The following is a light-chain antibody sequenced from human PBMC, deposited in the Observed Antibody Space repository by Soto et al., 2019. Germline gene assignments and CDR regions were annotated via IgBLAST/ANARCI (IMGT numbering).Light chain of an antibody. CDR3: QQYGRSPTT. J-gene: IGKJ1*01. Sequence: EIVLTQSPATLSLSPGERATLSCRASQSVSSYLAWYQQKPGQAPRLLIYGASTRATGIPARFSGSGSGTDFTLTISRLEPEDFAVYYCQQYGRSPTTFGQGTKV. CDR2: GAS. V-gene: IGKV3-20*01. CDR1: QSVSSY.